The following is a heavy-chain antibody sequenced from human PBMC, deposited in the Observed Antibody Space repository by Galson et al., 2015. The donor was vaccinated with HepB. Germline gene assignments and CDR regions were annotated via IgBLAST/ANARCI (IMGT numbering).Heavy chain of an antibody. J-gene: IGHJ4*02. Sequence: SLRLSCAASGFTFSSYAMTWVRQALGKGLEWVSVISGSGDSTFYADSVKGRFTISRDSSKNTLYLEMNSLRVEDTAVYYCAKGAYITSWSPATWGQGTLVTVSS. CDR1: GFTFSSYA. CDR2: ISGSGDST. V-gene: IGHV3-23*01. CDR3: AKGAYITSWSPAT. D-gene: IGHD1-14*01.